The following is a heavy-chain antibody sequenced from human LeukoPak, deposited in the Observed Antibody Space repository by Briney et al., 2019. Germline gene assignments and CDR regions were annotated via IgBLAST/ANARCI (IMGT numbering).Heavy chain of an antibody. CDR2: IYPHSGDT. CDR3: AREGEDYCGAECHDAFDV. D-gene: IGHD2-21*01. J-gene: IGHJ3*01. CDR1: GYTFIGYY. Sequence: GASVKVSCKASGYTFIGYYIHWMRLAPGQGPEWMGRIYPHSGDTSYAQIFQGRVTMTTDTSIDTAYMELSSLKSDDTAVYYCAREGEDYCGAECHDAFDVWGQGTVVTVSS. V-gene: IGHV1-2*06.